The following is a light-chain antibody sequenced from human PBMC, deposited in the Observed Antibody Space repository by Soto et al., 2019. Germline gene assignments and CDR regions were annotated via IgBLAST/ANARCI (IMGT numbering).Light chain of an antibody. CDR3: HQYDSYPWT. CDR1: QSISSW. V-gene: IGKV1-5*03. CDR2: KAS. J-gene: IGKJ1*01. Sequence: DIQMTQSPSTLSASVGDRVTITCRASQSISSWLAWYQQKPGKAPKLLIYKASNLQIGVPSRFSSSGSGTEFTISISSLQPDDFATYYCHQYDSYPWTVGQGTKVEIK.